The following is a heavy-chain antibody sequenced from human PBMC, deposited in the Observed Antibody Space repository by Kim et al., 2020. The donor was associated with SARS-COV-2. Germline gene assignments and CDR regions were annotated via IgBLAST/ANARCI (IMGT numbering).Heavy chain of an antibody. CDR1: GFTFRNYY. CDR2: ISRSSETT. Sequence: GGSLRLSCAVSGFTFRNYYMNWLRQAPGKGLEWISYISRSSETTYYADSVRGRFTISRANAKNSLYLQMNSLRVEDTAVYYCGRSDYGNNQVDFCGQGTL. J-gene: IGHJ4*02. D-gene: IGHD4-17*01. V-gene: IGHV3-48*04. CDR3: GRSDYGNNQVDF.